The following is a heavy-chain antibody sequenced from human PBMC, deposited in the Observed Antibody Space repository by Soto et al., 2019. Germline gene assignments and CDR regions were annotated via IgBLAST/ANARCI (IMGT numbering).Heavy chain of an antibody. D-gene: IGHD2-8*01. Sequence: ASVKVSCKASGYTFTSYYMHWVRQAPGQGLEWMGIINPSGGSTSYAQKFQGRVTMTRDTSTSTVYMELSSLRSEDTAVYYCARVNGDGLLSYYYMDVWGKGTTVTVSS. V-gene: IGHV1-46*03. CDR2: INPSGGST. J-gene: IGHJ6*03. CDR1: GYTFTSYY. CDR3: ARVNGDGLLSYYYMDV.